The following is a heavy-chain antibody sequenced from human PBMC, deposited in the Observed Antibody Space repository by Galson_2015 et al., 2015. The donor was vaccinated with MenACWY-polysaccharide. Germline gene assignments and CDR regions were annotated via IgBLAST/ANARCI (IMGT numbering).Heavy chain of an antibody. CDR3: ASQFNWGTFDY. CDR2: ISPDSGNT. V-gene: IGHV1-3*01. Sequence: SVKVSCKASGYSFSSHTIHWVRQAPGQRLEWMGWISPDSGNTRYSHNFHDRVTITRDTSATPAHMVLSSLESEDTAVYYCASQFNWGTFDYWGQGTPVTVSS. CDR1: GYSFSSHT. D-gene: IGHD7-27*01. J-gene: IGHJ4*02.